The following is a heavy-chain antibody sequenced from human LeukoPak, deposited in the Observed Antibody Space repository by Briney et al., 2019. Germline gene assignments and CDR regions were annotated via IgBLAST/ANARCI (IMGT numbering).Heavy chain of an antibody. Sequence: GGSLRLSCVACGFNFFNYVMNGVRQVPGKGPEWVSALSGGGGAPYHEDSVRGRFTISRDNSKNTLFLELTSLRGDDTAVYYCVARGYDHDYWGQGTLVTVSS. V-gene: IGHV3-23*01. CDR3: VARGYDHDY. CDR1: GFNFFNYV. CDR2: LSGGGGAP. J-gene: IGHJ4*02. D-gene: IGHD5-12*01.